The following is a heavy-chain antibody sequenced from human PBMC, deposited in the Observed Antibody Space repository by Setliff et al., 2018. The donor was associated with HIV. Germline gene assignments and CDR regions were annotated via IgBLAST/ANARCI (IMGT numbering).Heavy chain of an antibody. D-gene: IGHD5-18*01. CDR2: IRNKANSFTI. Sequence: HPGGSLRLSCAASGFTLSDHYMDWVRQAPGKGLEWVGRIRNKANSFTIEYAASVRGRFTISKDESKNFLFLQMNSLKTEDTAVYYCARNQGNSFGQGFDYWGQGTLVTVSS. CDR1: GFTLSDHY. CDR3: ARNQGNSFGQGFDY. V-gene: IGHV3-72*01. J-gene: IGHJ4*02.